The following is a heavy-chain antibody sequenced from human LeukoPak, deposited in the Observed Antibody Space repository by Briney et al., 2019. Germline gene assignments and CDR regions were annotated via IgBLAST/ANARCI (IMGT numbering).Heavy chain of an antibody. Sequence: SETLSLTCAVYGGSFSGDYWSWIRQPPGKGLEWIGEINHSGSTNYNPSLKSRVTISVDTSKNQFSLKLSSVTAADTAVYYCARGYYLSGWGQGTMVTVSS. D-gene: IGHD3-10*01. CDR2: INHSGST. CDR3: ARGYYLSG. V-gene: IGHV4-34*01. J-gene: IGHJ3*01. CDR1: GGSFSGDY.